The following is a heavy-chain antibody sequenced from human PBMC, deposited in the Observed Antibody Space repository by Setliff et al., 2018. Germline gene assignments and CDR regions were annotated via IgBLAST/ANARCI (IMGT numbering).Heavy chain of an antibody. J-gene: IGHJ4*02. CDR2: IIPIFGSA. V-gene: IGHV1-69*13. CDR1: GGTFNSYA. CDR3: AGGSVEYSRGWYYFDY. Sequence: SVKVSCKASGGTFNSYAISWVRQAPGQGLEWMGGIIPIFGSANYARKFQGRVTVTADESTSTAYMELSSLRSEDTAVYYCAGGSVEYSRGWYYFDYWAQGTLVTVSS. D-gene: IGHD6-19*01.